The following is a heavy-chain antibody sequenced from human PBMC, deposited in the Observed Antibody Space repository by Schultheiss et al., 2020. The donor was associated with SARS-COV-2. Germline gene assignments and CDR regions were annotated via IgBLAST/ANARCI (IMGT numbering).Heavy chain of an antibody. V-gene: IGHV3-13*05. J-gene: IGHJ6*02. D-gene: IGHD4-17*01. Sequence: GGSLRLSCAASGFTFSSYAMSWVRQAPGKGLEWVSAIGTAGDPYYPGSVKGRFTISRENAKNSLYLQMNSLRAGDTAVYYCARGGFLTTVTTSYYGMDVWGQGTTVTVSS. CDR2: IGTAGDP. CDR3: ARGGFLTTVTTSYYGMDV. CDR1: GFTFSSYA.